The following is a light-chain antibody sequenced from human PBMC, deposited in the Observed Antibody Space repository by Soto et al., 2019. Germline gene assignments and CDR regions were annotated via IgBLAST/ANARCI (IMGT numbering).Light chain of an antibody. Sequence: EIVMTQSPATLSVSPGERATLSCRASQSVSRNLAWYQQKPGQAPRLLIYGASNRATGTPDRFRGSGSGTDFTLTITRLEPEDFAVYYCHQYGSAPWTFGQGTKVDIK. V-gene: IGKV3-20*01. CDR1: QSVSRN. J-gene: IGKJ1*01. CDR2: GAS. CDR3: HQYGSAPWT.